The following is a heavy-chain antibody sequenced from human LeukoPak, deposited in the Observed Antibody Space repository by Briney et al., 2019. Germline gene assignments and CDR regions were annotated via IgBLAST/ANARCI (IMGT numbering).Heavy chain of an antibody. J-gene: IGHJ4*02. CDR2: IYSGGST. CDR1: GFTVTTNY. Sequence: GGSLRLSCAASGFTVTTNYMSRVRQAPGKGLEWVSVIYSGGSTYYADSVKGRFTISRHNSKNTLYLQMDRLRDEDTAVYYCARGDFWSGYYTGLYWGQGTLVTVSS. D-gene: IGHD3-3*01. V-gene: IGHV3-53*04. CDR3: ARGDFWSGYYTGLY.